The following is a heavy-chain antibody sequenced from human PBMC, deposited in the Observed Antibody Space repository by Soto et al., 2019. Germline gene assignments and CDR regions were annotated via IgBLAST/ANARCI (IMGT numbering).Heavy chain of an antibody. V-gene: IGHV1-69*12. J-gene: IGHJ2*01. CDR1: GGTFSNYP. CDR3: ARGNHRWLQLWYFDL. D-gene: IGHD5-12*01. Sequence: QVQLVQSGAEVKKPGSSVKVSCKASGGTFSNYPVSWVRQAPGQGLEWMGGIIPIFGTVNYAQKFQGRLTITADESPSTAYMELSSLRSEDTAVYYCARGNHRWLQLWYFDLLGRGTLVTVSS. CDR2: IIPIFGTV.